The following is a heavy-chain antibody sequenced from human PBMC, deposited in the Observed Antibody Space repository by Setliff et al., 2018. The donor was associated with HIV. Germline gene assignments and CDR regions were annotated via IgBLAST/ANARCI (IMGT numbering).Heavy chain of an antibody. V-gene: IGHV4-59*12. D-gene: IGHD5-18*01. CDR3: ARGAGGYSYGWGTLGAFDI. J-gene: IGHJ3*02. CDR1: GGSIKNYY. Sequence: PSETLSLTCTVSGGSIKNYYWSWIRQSPEKGLEWIGYIYYSGDTNYNPSLRSRVTISVDTSKNQFSLKLSSVTAADTAVYYCARGAGGYSYGWGTLGAFDIWGQGTMVTVSS. CDR2: IYYSGDT.